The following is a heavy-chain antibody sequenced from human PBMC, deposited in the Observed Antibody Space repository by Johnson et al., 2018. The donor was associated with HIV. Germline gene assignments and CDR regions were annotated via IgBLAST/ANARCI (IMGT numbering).Heavy chain of an antibody. CDR2: IWYDGSNN. J-gene: IGHJ3*02. Sequence: QVQLVESGGGVVQPGRSLRLSCAASGFTFSSYGMHWVRQAPGKGLEWVAVIWYDGSNNYAAPVKGRFTISRDDSKNTLYLQMNSLKTEDTAVYYCTTDRGGSSDAFDIWGQGTMVTVSS. V-gene: IGHV3-33*01. CDR3: TTDRGGSSDAFDI. CDR1: GFTFSSYG. D-gene: IGHD3-10*01.